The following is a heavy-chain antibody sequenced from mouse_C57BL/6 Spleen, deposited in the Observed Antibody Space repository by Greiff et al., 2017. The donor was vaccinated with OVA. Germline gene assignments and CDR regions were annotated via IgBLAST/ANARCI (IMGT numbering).Heavy chain of an antibody. CDR1: GYTFTSYW. CDR2: IYPGSGST. D-gene: IGHD3-3*01. J-gene: IGHJ3*01. Sequence: QVQLQQSGAELVKPGASVKMSCKASGYTFTSYWITWVKQRPGQGLEWIGDIYPGSGSTNYNEKFKSKATLTVDTSSSTAYMQLSSLTSEDSAVYYCAREEGDLAWFAYWGQGTLVTVSA. V-gene: IGHV1-55*01. CDR3: AREEGDLAWFAY.